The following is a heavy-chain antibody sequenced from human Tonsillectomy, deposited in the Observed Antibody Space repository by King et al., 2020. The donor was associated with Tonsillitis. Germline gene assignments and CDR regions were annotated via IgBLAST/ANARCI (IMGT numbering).Heavy chain of an antibody. CDR3: ARLWAHVDTVSTSPPYYFDD. CDR2: IYPDDSDT. J-gene: IGHJ4*02. Sequence: VQLVQSGAEVKKSGESLKISCKGSGYSFSFYWIAWVRQMPGKGLEWMGVIYPDDSDTKYSPSFQGQVTISADRSISTPYLQWSSLKASDTAISYCARLWAHVDTVSTSPPYYFDDWGQGTLVTVSA. V-gene: IGHV5-51*03. D-gene: IGHD5/OR15-5a*01. CDR1: GYSFSFYW.